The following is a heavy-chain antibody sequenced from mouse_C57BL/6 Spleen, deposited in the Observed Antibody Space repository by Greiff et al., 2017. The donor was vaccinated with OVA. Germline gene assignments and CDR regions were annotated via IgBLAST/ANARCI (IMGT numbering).Heavy chain of an antibody. D-gene: IGHD1-1*01. Sequence: QVQLKESGAELVRPGTSVKVSCKASGYAFTNYLIEWVKQRPGQGLEWIGVINPGSDGTNDNEKFKGKATLTADKSSSTAYMQLSSLTSEDSAVYFCARGTTVVAYYFDYWGQGTTLTVSS. CDR3: ARGTTVVAYYFDY. CDR2: INPGSDGT. J-gene: IGHJ2*01. CDR1: GYAFTNYL. V-gene: IGHV1-54*01.